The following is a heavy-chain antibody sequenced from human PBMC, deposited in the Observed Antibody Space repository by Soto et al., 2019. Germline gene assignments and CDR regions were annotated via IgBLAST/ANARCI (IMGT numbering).Heavy chain of an antibody. V-gene: IGHV3-30*18. CDR1: GFAFSSYG. Sequence: QVQLVESGGGVVQPGRSLRLSCAASGFAFSSYGMHWVRQAPGKGLEWVAVISYDGSNKYYADSVKGRFTISRDNSKKTLYLQMNSMRAEDTAVYYWAKGRYSSGWDVLDYWGQGTLVTVSS. D-gene: IGHD6-19*01. CDR2: ISYDGSNK. J-gene: IGHJ4*02. CDR3: AKGRYSSGWDVLDY.